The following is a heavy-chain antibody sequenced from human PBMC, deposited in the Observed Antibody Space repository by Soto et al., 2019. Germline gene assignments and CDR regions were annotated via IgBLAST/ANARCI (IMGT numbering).Heavy chain of an antibody. Sequence: SETLSLTCTVSGGSISSSSYYWGWIRQPPGKGLEWIGSIYYSGSTYYNPSLKSRVTISVDTSKNQFSLKLSSVTAADTAVYYCPRDGPAGLVQWYYYYGLDVWGQGTTVTVSS. V-gene: IGHV4-39*02. D-gene: IGHD6-6*01. CDR1: GGSISSSSYY. J-gene: IGHJ6*02. CDR3: PRDGPAGLVQWYYYYGLDV. CDR2: IYYSGST.